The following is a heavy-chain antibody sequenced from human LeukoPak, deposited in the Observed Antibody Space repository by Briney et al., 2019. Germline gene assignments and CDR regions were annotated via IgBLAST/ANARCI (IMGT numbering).Heavy chain of an antibody. Sequence: GGSLRLSCAASGFTFSSYGMHWVRQAPGKGLEWVAVISYDGSNKYYADSVKGRFTISRDNSKNTLYLQMNSLRAEGTAVYYCAKDKQWLHFDYWGQGTLVTVSS. CDR3: AKDKQWLHFDY. CDR1: GFTFSSYG. CDR2: ISYDGSNK. D-gene: IGHD6-19*01. J-gene: IGHJ4*02. V-gene: IGHV3-30*18.